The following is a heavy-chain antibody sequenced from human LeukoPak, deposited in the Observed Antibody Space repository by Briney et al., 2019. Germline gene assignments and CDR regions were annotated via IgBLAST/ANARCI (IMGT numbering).Heavy chain of an antibody. CDR2: IYYSGST. J-gene: IGHJ4*02. CDR3: ARHSSEYQLLTPGLIRKYYFDY. CDR1: GGSISSYY. Sequence: SETLSLTCTVSGGSISSYYWGWIRQPPGKGLEWIGSIYYSGSTYYNPSLKSRVTISVDTSKNQFSLKLSSVTAADTAVYYCARHSSEYQLLTPGLIRKYYFDYWGQGTLVTVSS. D-gene: IGHD2-2*01. V-gene: IGHV4-39*01.